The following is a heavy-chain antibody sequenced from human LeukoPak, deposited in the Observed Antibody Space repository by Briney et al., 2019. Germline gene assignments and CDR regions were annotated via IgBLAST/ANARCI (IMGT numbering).Heavy chain of an antibody. CDR3: ARFGGGIVVVPAAMVNFDY. CDR1: GFTVSSNY. CDR2: IYSGGST. J-gene: IGHJ4*02. Sequence: GGSLRFSCAASGFTVSSNYMSWVRQSPGKGLEWVSVIYSGGSTYYADSVKGRFTISRHNSKNTLYLQMNSLRAEDTAVYYCARFGGGIVVVPAAMVNFDYWGQGTLVTVSS. V-gene: IGHV3-53*01. D-gene: IGHD2-2*01.